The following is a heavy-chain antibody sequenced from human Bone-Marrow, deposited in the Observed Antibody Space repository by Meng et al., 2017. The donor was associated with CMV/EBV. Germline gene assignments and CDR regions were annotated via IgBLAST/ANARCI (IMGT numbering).Heavy chain of an antibody. Sequence: ASVKVSCKASGYTFTSYGISWVRQAPGQGLEWMGWISAYNGNTNYAQKLQGRVTMTTDTSTSTAYMELRSLRSDDTAVYYCARVNWNIVGTTRGAPYYYGMDVWGQGTTVTVSS. D-gene: IGHD1-26*01. J-gene: IGHJ6*02. V-gene: IGHV1-18*01. CDR1: GYTFTSYG. CDR2: ISAYNGNT. CDR3: ARVNWNIVGTTRGAPYYYGMDV.